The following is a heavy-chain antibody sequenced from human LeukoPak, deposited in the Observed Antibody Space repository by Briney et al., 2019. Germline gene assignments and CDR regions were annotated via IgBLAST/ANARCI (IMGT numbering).Heavy chain of an antibody. D-gene: IGHD1-7*01. Sequence: GGSLRLSCAASGFTFSSYAMSWVRQAPGKGLEWVSAISGSGGSTYYADSVKGRFTISRDNAKNSLYLQMNSLRAEDTAVYYCARDSGNYLDAFDIWGQGTMVTVSS. CDR3: ARDSGNYLDAFDI. V-gene: IGHV3-23*01. J-gene: IGHJ3*02. CDR1: GFTFSSYA. CDR2: ISGSGGST.